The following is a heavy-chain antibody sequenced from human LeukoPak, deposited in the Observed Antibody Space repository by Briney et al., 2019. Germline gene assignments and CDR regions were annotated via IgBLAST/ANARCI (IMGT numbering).Heavy chain of an antibody. J-gene: IGHJ4*02. Sequence: ASVKVSCKASGYTFTGYYMHWVRQAPGQGLEWMGIINPSGGSTSYAQKFQGRVTMTRDTSTSTVYMELSSLRSEDTAVYYCARSNRDTDFDYWGQGTLVTVSS. CDR2: INPSGGST. D-gene: IGHD1-14*01. CDR1: GYTFTGYY. CDR3: ARSNRDTDFDY. V-gene: IGHV1-46*01.